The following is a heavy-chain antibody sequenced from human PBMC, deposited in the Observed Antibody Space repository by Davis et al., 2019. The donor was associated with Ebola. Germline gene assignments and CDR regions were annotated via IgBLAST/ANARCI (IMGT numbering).Heavy chain of an antibody. Sequence: PSETLSLTCSVSGASISPYFWVWVRQPAGKGLEWIGRIYISGDTSYNPSLKRRVTMSMDTSKNYVSLTLTSVTAADTAMYYCAREYVDRDGAFDYWGQGTLVAVSS. CDR3: AREYVDRDGAFDY. J-gene: IGHJ4*02. CDR1: GASISPYF. V-gene: IGHV4-4*07. D-gene: IGHD5-24*01. CDR2: IYISGDT.